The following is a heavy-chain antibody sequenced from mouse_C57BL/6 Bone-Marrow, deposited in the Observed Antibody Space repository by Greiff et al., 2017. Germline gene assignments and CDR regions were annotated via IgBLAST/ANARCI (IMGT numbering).Heavy chain of an antibody. Sequence: EVQGVESGGGLVKPGGSLKLSGAASGFTFSDYGMHWVRQAPEKGLEWVAYISSGSSTIYYADTVKGRFTISRDNAKNTLFLQMTSLRSEDTAMYYCARGRYYYGPYWYFDVWGTGTTVTVSS. D-gene: IGHD1-1*01. CDR3: ARGRYYYGPYWYFDV. CDR2: ISSGSSTI. J-gene: IGHJ1*03. V-gene: IGHV5-17*01. CDR1: GFTFSDYG.